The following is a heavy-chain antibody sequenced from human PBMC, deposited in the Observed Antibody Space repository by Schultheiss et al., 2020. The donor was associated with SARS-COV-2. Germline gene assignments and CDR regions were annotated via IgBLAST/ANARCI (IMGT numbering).Heavy chain of an antibody. CDR2: IYHSGST. CDR1: GGSISSSNW. CDR3: ARGNDPKKIGY. Sequence: SETLSLTCAVSGGSISSSNWWSWVRQPPGKGLEWIGEIYHSGSTNYNPSLKSRVTISLDTSKNHFSLKLASVTAADTAVYYCARGNDPKKIGYWGQGTLVTVSS. V-gene: IGHV4-4*02. J-gene: IGHJ4*02.